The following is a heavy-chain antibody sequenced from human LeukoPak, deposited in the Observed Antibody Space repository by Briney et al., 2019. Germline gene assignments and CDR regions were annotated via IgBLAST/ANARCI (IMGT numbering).Heavy chain of an antibody. Sequence: PSETLSLTCTVSGDSISSYYWSWIRQPPGKGLEWIGYIYHSGSTNYNPSLKGRVTISVDTSKNQFSLKLSSVTAADTAVYYCARAYCGGDCSFDYWGQGTLVTVSS. CDR2: IYHSGST. J-gene: IGHJ4*02. D-gene: IGHD2-21*02. V-gene: IGHV4-59*08. CDR3: ARAYCGGDCSFDY. CDR1: GDSISSYY.